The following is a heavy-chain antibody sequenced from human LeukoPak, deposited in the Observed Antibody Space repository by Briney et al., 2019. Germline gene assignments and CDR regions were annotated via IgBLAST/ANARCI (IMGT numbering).Heavy chain of an antibody. CDR3: AKDPRPNYYDSSGYQGPRGY. Sequence: GGSLRLSCAASGFTFSSYAMSWVRQAPGKGLEWVSAISGSGGSTYYPDSVKGRFTISRDNSKNTLYLQMNSLRAEDTAVYYCAKDPRPNYYDSSGYQGPRGYWGQGTLVTVSS. CDR2: ISGSGGST. D-gene: IGHD3-22*01. V-gene: IGHV3-23*01. J-gene: IGHJ4*02. CDR1: GFTFSSYA.